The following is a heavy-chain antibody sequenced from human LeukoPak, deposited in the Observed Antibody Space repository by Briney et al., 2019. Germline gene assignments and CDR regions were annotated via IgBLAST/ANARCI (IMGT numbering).Heavy chain of an antibody. CDR1: GFTFSAYW. CDR2: INSDGSST. V-gene: IGHV3-74*01. D-gene: IGHD5-12*01. Sequence: GGSLRLSCAASGFTFSAYWMHWVRQGPGKGLVWVSRINSDGSSTSYADSVKGRFTISRDNAKNTLYLQMNSLRAEDTAVYYCAKVDEYSGYDYYWGQGTLVTVSS. J-gene: IGHJ4*02. CDR3: AKVDEYSGYDYY.